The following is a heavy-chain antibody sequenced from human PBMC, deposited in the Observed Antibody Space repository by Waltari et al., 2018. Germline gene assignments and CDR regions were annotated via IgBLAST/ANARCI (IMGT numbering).Heavy chain of an antibody. Sequence: QVQLVQSGAEVKKPGASVRVSCKASGYAFVNHGMTWVRQAPGQGLEWMGWISTYNGNTYYAENFQGRVTMTTDKSTSTAYMELKSLRSDDTALYYCARALTVSDPPEYFQYWGQGTLVTVSS. CDR2: ISTYNGNT. V-gene: IGHV1-18*01. CDR3: ARALTVSDPPEYFQY. D-gene: IGHD6-19*01. CDR1: GYAFVNHG. J-gene: IGHJ1*01.